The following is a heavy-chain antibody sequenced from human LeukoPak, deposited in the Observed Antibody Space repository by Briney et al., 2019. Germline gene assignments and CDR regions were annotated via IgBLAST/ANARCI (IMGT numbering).Heavy chain of an antibody. D-gene: IGHD3-3*02. CDR1: GYTFSDFS. CDR3: ARVRLADERAWAY. V-gene: IGHV1-2*02. Sequence: GASVKVSCKASGYTFSDFSIHWVRQAPGQGLEYVGWITPKSGDTYSPQRFQGRVTMTRDASISTAYMELSSLRSDDTAVYFCARVRLADERAWAYWGQGTLVTVSS. CDR2: ITPKSGDT. J-gene: IGHJ4*02.